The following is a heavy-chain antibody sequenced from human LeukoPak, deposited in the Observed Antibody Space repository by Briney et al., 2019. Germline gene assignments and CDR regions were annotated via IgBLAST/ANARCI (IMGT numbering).Heavy chain of an antibody. V-gene: IGHV3-23*01. CDR3: AKAAADDLWSGYYFDY. CDR2: ISGSGGST. J-gene: IGHJ4*02. D-gene: IGHD3-3*01. CDR1: GFTFSSYA. Sequence: GGSLRLSCAASGFTFSSYAMSWVRQAPGKGLEWVSAISGSGGSTYYADSVKGRLTISRDNSKNTLYLQMNSLRAEDTAVYYCAKAAADDLWSGYYFDYWGQGTLVTVSS.